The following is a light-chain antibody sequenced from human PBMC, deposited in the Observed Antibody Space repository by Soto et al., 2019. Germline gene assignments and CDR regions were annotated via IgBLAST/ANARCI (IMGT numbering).Light chain of an antibody. V-gene: IGLV2-14*01. CDR2: EVT. J-gene: IGLJ1*01. Sequence: QSVLTQPASVSGSPGQSITISCSGTSSDVGAYNYVSWYQQHPGKAPKLMIYEVTNRPSGVSYRFSGSKSGNTASLTISGLQAEDEADYYCSSYTTSSSYVFGTGTQLTVL. CDR1: SSDVGAYNY. CDR3: SSYTTSSSYV.